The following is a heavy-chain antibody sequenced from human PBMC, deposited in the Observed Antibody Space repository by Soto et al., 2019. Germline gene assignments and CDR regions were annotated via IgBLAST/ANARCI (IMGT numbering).Heavy chain of an antibody. Sequence: QVQLVESGGGVVQPGRSLRLSCAVSGFTFSSHAMHWVRQAPGKGLEWVTLISSDGSNKYYADSVKGRFTTSRDNSKNTMYLQMNSLRVEDTAVYYCAIDYEGGSDCDLGYWGQVALVTVSS. CDR1: GFTFSSHA. V-gene: IGHV3-30-3*01. D-gene: IGHD1-26*01. J-gene: IGHJ4*02. CDR3: AIDYEGGSDCDLGY. CDR2: ISSDGSNK.